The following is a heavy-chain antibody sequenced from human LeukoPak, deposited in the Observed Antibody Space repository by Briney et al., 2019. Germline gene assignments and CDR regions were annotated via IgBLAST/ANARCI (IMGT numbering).Heavy chain of an antibody. CDR2: ISRTASDT. V-gene: IGHV3-23*01. J-gene: IGHJ4*02. CDR3: AKTADYSKSEIDH. CDR1: GFTFSSYA. D-gene: IGHD6-13*01. Sequence: PGGSLRLSCAASGFTFSSYAMSWVRQPPGRGLEWVSAISRTASDTYYADSVKGRFTISRDSSRDTLFLQMNSLRAEDTAVYYCAKTADYSKSEIDHWGQGTLVTVSS.